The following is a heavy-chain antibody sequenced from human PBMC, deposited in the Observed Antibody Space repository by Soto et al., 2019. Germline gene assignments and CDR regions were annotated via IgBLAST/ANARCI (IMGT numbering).Heavy chain of an antibody. CDR2: INAGNGNT. CDR1: GYTFTSYA. Sequence: ASVKVSCKASGYTFTSYAKHWVRQAPGQRLEWMGWINAGNGNTKYSQKFQGRVTITRDTSASTAYMELSSLGSEDTAVYYCARAGGYQLLYADYYYYMDVWGKGTTVTVSS. CDR3: ARAGGYQLLYADYYYYMDV. J-gene: IGHJ6*03. V-gene: IGHV1-3*01. D-gene: IGHD2-2*02.